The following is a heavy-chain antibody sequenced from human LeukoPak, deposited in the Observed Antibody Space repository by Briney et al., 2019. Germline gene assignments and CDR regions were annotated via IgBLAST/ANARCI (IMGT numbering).Heavy chain of an antibody. CDR3: AKDHGSSWFLGALGY. J-gene: IGHJ4*02. V-gene: IGHV3-30*18. Sequence: GGSLRLSCAASGFTFSSYGMHWVRQAPGKGLEWVTVISYDGSNKYYADSVKGRFIISRDNSKNTLYLQMNSLRAEDTAVYYCAKDHGSSWFLGALGYWGQGTLVTVSS. CDR1: GFTFSSYG. CDR2: ISYDGSNK. D-gene: IGHD6-13*01.